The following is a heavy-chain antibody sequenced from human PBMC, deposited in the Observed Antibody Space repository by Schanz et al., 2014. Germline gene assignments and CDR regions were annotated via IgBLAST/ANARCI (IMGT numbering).Heavy chain of an antibody. J-gene: IGHJ6*02. Sequence: QVQLVESGGGVVQPGTSLRLSCAASGFTFRGHAMHWVRQAPGQGLEKVAVTSTDGTKTYYAASVRGRFTISRDNSKNTLYLQMNSLRAEDTAVYYCAKIRYDSSGYYLPYYGMDVWGQGTTVTVSS. CDR3: AKIRYDSSGYYLPYYGMDV. CDR2: TSTDGTKT. V-gene: IGHV3-30*04. D-gene: IGHD3-22*01. CDR1: GFTFRGHA.